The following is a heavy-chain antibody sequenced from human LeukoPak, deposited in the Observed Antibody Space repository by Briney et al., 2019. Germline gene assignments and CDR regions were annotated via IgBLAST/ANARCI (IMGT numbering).Heavy chain of an antibody. CDR2: IYWNDYK. D-gene: IGHD5-18*01. Sequence: SGPTLMKPTQTLTLTCTFSGLSLSTSAVGVGWIRQPPVKALECLALIYWNDYKRYSLSLKSRLTITKATPKNHVFLTMTNMDPVDTATDYCAHRLGDTAMVNYWGQGTLVTVSS. V-gene: IGHV2-5*01. CDR1: GLSLSTSAVG. CDR3: AHRLGDTAMVNY. J-gene: IGHJ4*02.